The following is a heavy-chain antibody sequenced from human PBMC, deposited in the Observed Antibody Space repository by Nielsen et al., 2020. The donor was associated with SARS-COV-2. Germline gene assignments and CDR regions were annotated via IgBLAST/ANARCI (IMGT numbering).Heavy chain of an antibody. D-gene: IGHD1-14*01. Sequence: SETLSLTCTVSGGSISSSSYYWGWIRQPPGKGLEWIGSIYYSGSTYYNPSLKSRFTISVDTSKNQFSLKLSSVTAADTAVYYCAREPGGMGDAFDIWGQGTMVTVSS. V-gene: IGHV4-39*02. J-gene: IGHJ3*02. CDR2: IYYSGST. CDR1: GGSISSSSYY. CDR3: AREPGGMGDAFDI.